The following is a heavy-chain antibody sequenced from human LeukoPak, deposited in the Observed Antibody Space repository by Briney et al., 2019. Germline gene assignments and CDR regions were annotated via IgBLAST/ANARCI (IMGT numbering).Heavy chain of an antibody. CDR1: GYTFTGYY. J-gene: IGHJ5*02. CDR3: ARVIVPAVDWFDP. Sequence: SVKVSCKASGYTFTGYYMHWVRQAPGQGLEWMGWINPNSGGTNYAQKFQGRVTMTRDTSISKAYMELSRLRSDDTAVYYCARVIVPAVDWFDPWGQGTLVTVSS. D-gene: IGHD2-2*01. CDR2: INPNSGGT. V-gene: IGHV1-2*02.